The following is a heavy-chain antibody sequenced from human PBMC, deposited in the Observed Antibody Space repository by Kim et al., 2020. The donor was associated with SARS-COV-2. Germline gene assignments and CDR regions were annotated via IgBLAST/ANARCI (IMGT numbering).Heavy chain of an antibody. V-gene: IGHV3-23*01. CDR3: ARDRLETFGYNYGYTLYCFDY. J-gene: IGHJ4*02. Sequence: GGSLRLSCEASGFTFNTYAMSWVRQAPGKGLEWVSAVTGSASSTYYADSVKGRFTISRDNSKNTLYLQMNNLRAEDTAVYYCARDRLETFGYNYGYTLYCFDYGGQGSLVTVSS. CDR2: VTGSASST. D-gene: IGHD5-18*01. CDR1: GFTFNTYA.